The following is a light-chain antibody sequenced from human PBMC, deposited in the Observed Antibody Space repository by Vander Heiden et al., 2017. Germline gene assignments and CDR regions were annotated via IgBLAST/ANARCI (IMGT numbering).Light chain of an antibody. Sequence: DIQMTQSPSSLYASVGDRVTITCGASQSISSYLNWYQQKPGKAPKLLIYAASSLQSGVPSRFSCSGSGTDFTLTISSLQPEDFATYYCQQSYSTPLTFGGGTKVEIK. J-gene: IGKJ4*01. CDR3: QQSYSTPLT. CDR2: AAS. CDR1: QSISSY. V-gene: IGKV1-39*01.